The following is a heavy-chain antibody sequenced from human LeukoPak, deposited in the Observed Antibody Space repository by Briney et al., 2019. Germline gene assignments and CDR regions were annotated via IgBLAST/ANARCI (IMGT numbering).Heavy chain of an antibody. Sequence: GGSLRLSCAASVFAFSGSTLHGVRQASGKGLEGVSRIRSKANNNATAYTASVKGMFTISRADSKNTAYLQMSSLKSEDTAVYYCTITVTDLYYFDYWGQGTLVTVSS. CDR3: TITVTDLYYFDY. D-gene: IGHD4-17*01. CDR1: VFAFSGST. V-gene: IGHV3-73*01. J-gene: IGHJ4*02. CDR2: IRSKANNNAT.